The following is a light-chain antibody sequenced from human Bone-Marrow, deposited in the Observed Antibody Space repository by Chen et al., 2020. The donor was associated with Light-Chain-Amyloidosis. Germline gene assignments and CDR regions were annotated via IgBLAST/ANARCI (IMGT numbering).Light chain of an antibody. CDR2: RDT. CDR3: QSADSSGTYEVI. CDR1: DLPTKY. Sequence: SYELTQPPSVSVSPGKTARITCSGDDLPTKYAYWYQQKPGQAPVLVIHRDTERPSGISERFSGSSSWTTATLTISGVQAEDEADYHCQSADSSGTYEVIFGGGTKLTVL. V-gene: IGLV3-25*03. J-gene: IGLJ2*01.